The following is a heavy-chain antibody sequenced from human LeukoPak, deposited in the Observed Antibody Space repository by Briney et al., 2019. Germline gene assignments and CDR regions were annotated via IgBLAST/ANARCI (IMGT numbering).Heavy chain of an antibody. D-gene: IGHD6-19*01. CDR3: ARDDSSGWYGVDY. Sequence: ASVKVSCKASGYTFTGYYIHWVRQAPGQGLEWMGWINPNRGNTNYAQKFQGRVTMTTDTSISTAYMELSSLRSDDTAAYYCARDDSSGWYGVDYWGQGTLLTVSS. J-gene: IGHJ4*02. V-gene: IGHV1-2*02. CDR1: GYTFTGYY. CDR2: INPNRGNT.